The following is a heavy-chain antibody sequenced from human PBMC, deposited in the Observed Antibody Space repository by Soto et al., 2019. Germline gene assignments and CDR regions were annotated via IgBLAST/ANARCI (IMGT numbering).Heavy chain of an antibody. CDR1: GDSVSSNSAA. J-gene: IGHJ4*02. CDR3: ARIWGGTEDC. Sequence: PSQTLSRTCVISGDSVSSNSAAWNWVRQSPSRGLEWLGRTYYRSKWYNDYAVSVKGRITINPDTSRNQFSLPLKSVTPEDTAVYYRARIWGGTEDCCGQGNRITVAS. D-gene: IGHD1-26*01. V-gene: IGHV6-1*01. CDR2: TYYRSKWYN.